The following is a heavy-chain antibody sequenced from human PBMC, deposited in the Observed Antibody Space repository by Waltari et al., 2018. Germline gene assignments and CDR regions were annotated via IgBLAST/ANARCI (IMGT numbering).Heavy chain of an antibody. D-gene: IGHD3-3*01. CDR2: ISSSSSTI. J-gene: IGHJ6*02. Sequence: VSYISSSSSTIYYADSVKCRFTISRDNAKNSLYQQMNSLRAEDTAVYYCARDMMDYDFWSGYFPDYYYGMDVWGQGTTVTVSS. CDR3: ARDMMDYDFWSGYFPDYYYGMDV. V-gene: IGHV3-48*01.